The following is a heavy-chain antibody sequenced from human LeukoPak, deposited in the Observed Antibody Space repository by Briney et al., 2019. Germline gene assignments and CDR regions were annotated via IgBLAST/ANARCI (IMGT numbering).Heavy chain of an antibody. V-gene: IGHV3-21*01. CDR3: ARLGMVDYFDY. D-gene: IGHD3-3*01. Sequence: GGSLRLSCAASGFTFSSYSMNWVRQAPGKGLEWVSSISSSSYIYYADSVKGRSTISRDNAKNSLYLQMNSLRAEDTAVYYCARLGMVDYFDYWGQGTLVTVSS. CDR2: ISSSSYI. CDR1: GFTFSSYS. J-gene: IGHJ4*02.